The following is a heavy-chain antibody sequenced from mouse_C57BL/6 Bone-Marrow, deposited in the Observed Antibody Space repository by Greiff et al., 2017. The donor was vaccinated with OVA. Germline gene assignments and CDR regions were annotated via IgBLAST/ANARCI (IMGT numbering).Heavy chain of an antibody. J-gene: IGHJ1*03. D-gene: IGHD2-3*01. CDR1: GYSITSGYD. CDR2: ISYSGST. V-gene: IGHV3-1*01. CDR3: AREAIYDGYPYWYFDV. Sequence: EVKLEESGPGMVKPSQSLSLTCTVTGYSITSGYDWHWIRHFPGNKLEWMGYISYSGSTNYNPSLKSRISITHDTSKNHFFLKLNSVTTEDTATYYCAREAIYDGYPYWYFDVWGTGTTVTVSS.